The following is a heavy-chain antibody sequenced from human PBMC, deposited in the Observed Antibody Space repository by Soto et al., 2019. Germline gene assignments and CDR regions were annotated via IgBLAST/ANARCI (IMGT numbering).Heavy chain of an antibody. J-gene: IGHJ5*02. V-gene: IGHV1-18*01. CDR1: GYTFASYG. CDR2: ISAYNGNT. Sequence: ASVKVSCKASGYTFASYGISWVRQAPGQGLEWMGWISAYNGNTNYAQKLQGRVTMTTDTSTSTAYMELRSLRSDDTAVYYCARDVLDYRWFDPWAQGTLVTVSS. CDR3: ARDVLDYRWFDP. D-gene: IGHD3-10*01.